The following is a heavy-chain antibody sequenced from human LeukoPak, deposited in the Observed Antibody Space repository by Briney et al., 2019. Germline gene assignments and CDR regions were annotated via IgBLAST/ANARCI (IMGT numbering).Heavy chain of an antibody. CDR1: GFSVNNNY. Sequence: GGSLRLSCAASGFSVNNNYIDWVRQAPGKGLEWVSSMDNFGLKYYRDSVTGRFTISRDSASDMVYLQMSSLRVDGTAVYYCAGGTYYGTGGRPGFLNYWGLGTLVTVSS. CDR3: AGGTYYGTGGRPGFLNY. V-gene: IGHV3-53*01. CDR2: MDNFGLK. J-gene: IGHJ4*02. D-gene: IGHD3-10*01.